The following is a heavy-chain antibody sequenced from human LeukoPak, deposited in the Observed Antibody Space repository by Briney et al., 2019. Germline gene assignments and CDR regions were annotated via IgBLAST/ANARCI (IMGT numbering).Heavy chain of an antibody. CDR1: GGSISSGGYS. J-gene: IGHJ4*02. CDR3: ARAPYYDFWSGRYYFDY. CDR2: IYHSGSI. Sequence: KPSETLSLTCAVSGGSISSGGYSWSWIRQPPGKGLEWIGYIYHSGSIYYNPSLKSRVTISVDRSKNQFSLKLSSVTAADTAVYYCARAPYYDFWSGRYYFDYWGQGTLVTVSS. V-gene: IGHV4-30-2*01. D-gene: IGHD3-3*01.